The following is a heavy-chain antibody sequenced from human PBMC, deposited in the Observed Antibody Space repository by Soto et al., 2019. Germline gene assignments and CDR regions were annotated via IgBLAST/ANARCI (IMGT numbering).Heavy chain of an antibody. D-gene: IGHD1-26*01. J-gene: IGHJ3*02. Sequence: GGSLRLSCAASGFTFSSYAMSWVRQAPGKGLEWVSAISGSGGSTYYADSVKGRFTISRENSKNTLYLQMNSLRAEDTAVYYCAKDRVDRVGATPDAFDIWGQGTMVTVSS. CDR2: ISGSGGST. CDR1: GFTFSSYA. V-gene: IGHV3-23*01. CDR3: AKDRVDRVGATPDAFDI.